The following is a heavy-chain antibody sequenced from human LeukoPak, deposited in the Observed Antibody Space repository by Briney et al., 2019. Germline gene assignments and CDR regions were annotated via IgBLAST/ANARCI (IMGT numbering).Heavy chain of an antibody. D-gene: IGHD3-3*01. CDR2: IYTSGST. Sequence: SETLSLTCTVSGVSISSYYWSWIRQPAGKGLEWIGRIYTSGSTNYNPSLKSRVTMSVDTSKNQFSLKLSSVTAADTAVYYCARDRYYDFWSGYLGAFDIWGQGTMVTVSS. CDR3: ARDRYYDFWSGYLGAFDI. CDR1: GVSISSYY. V-gene: IGHV4-4*07. J-gene: IGHJ3*02.